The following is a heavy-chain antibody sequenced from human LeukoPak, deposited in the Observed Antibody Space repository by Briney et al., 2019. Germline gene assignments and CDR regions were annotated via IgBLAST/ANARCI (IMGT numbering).Heavy chain of an antibody. J-gene: IGHJ4*02. CDR1: GFTFSSYA. Sequence: PSGGSLSLSCASSGFTFSSYAMSWVRQAPGKGLGGFSAISGSGDSTYYADSVKGRFTISRDNSKNTLYLQMNSLRAEDTAVYYCAKDRVGATKLSNYWGQGTLVTVSS. D-gene: IGHD1-26*01. V-gene: IGHV3-23*01. CDR3: AKDRVGATKLSNY. CDR2: ISGSGDST.